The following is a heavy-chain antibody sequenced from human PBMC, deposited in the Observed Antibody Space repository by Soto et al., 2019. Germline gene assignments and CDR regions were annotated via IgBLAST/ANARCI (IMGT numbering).Heavy chain of an antibody. J-gene: IGHJ6*02. V-gene: IGHV4-59*01. D-gene: IGHD1-1*01. CDR3: ARGRAGAGLERLRYYYGMDV. CDR2: IYYSGST. Sequence: SETLSLTCTVSGGSISSYYWSWIRQPPGKGLEWIGYIYYSGSTNYNPSLKSRVTISVDTSKNQFSLKLSSVTAADTAVYYCARGRAGAGLERLRYYYGMDVWGQGTTVTVSS. CDR1: GGSISSYY.